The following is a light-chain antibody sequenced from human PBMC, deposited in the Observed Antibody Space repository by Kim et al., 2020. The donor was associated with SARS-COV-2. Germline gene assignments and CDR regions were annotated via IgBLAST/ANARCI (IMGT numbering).Light chain of an antibody. CDR2: KAS. Sequence: SASVGDRVTITCRASQSISNWLAWYQQKPGKAPKLLIYKASSLESGVPARFSGSGSGTEFTLTISTLHPDDFATYYCQQYNTYRTFGQGTKVDIK. CDR3: QQYNTYRT. V-gene: IGKV1-5*03. CDR1: QSISNW. J-gene: IGKJ1*01.